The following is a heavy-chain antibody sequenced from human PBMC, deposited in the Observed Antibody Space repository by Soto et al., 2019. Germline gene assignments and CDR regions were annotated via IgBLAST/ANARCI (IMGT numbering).Heavy chain of an antibody. V-gene: IGHV3-74*01. CDR2: IHSNGSTT. J-gene: IGHJ6*03. CDR1: GLTFSNYW. CDR3: ARDPGHVVPNHFYYMDV. Sequence: GGSLRLSCAASGLTFSNYWMHWVRQVPGKGLVWVSRIHSNGSTTAYADSVKGRFTISRDNAKNILYLQMSSLSAEDTALYYCARDPGHVVPNHFYYMDVWGKGTSVTVSS. D-gene: IGHD2-2*01.